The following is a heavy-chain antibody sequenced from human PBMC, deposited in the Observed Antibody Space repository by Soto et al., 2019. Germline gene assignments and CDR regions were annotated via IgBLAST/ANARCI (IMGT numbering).Heavy chain of an antibody. V-gene: IGHV3-21*01. CDR1: GFTFSSYS. Sequence: EVQLVESGGGLVKPGGSLRLSCAASGFTFSSYSMNWVRQAPGKGPEWVSSISSSTSYMYYADSVKGRFTISRDNARNSLYLQMNSLRAEDTAVYYCARFRRDGYNLDYWGQGTLVTVSS. J-gene: IGHJ4*02. CDR2: ISSSTSYM. D-gene: IGHD5-12*01. CDR3: ARFRRDGYNLDY.